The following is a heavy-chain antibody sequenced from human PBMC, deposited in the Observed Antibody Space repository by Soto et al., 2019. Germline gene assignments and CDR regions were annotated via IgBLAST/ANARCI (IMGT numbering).Heavy chain of an antibody. CDR1: GFTFSTSA. V-gene: IGHV3-23*01. D-gene: IGHD1-1*01. CDR2: ISGGGGST. J-gene: IGHJ6*03. CDR3: AKFKFAGTLQLGYYYMDV. Sequence: GGSLRLSCAASGFTFSTSAMSWVRQAPGKGLEWVSVISGGGGSTYYADSVKGRFTISRDNSKNTLYLQMNSLRAEDTAVYYCAKFKFAGTLQLGYYYMDVWGKGTTVTVSS.